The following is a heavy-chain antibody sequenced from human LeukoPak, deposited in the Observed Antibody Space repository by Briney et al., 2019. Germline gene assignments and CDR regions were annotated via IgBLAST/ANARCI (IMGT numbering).Heavy chain of an antibody. CDR2: INPSGGST. D-gene: IGHD3-22*01. Sequence: ASVKVSCKASGGTFSSYAISWVRQAPGQGLGWMGIINPSGGSTSYAQKFQGRVTMTRDTSTSTVYMELSSLRSEDTAVYYCARADSREPDYWGQGTLVTVSS. V-gene: IGHV1-46*01. J-gene: IGHJ4*02. CDR1: GGTFSSYA. CDR3: ARADSREPDY.